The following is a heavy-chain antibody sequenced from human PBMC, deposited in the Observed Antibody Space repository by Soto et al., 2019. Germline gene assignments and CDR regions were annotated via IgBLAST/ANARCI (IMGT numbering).Heavy chain of an antibody. CDR3: AKDDYGDYYYYGMDV. D-gene: IGHD4-17*01. V-gene: IGHV3-23*01. Sequence: GGSLRLSCAASGFTFSSYAMSWVRQAPGKGLEWVSAISGSGGSTYYADSVKGRFTISRDNSKNTLYLQMNSLRAEDTAVYYCAKDDYGDYYYYGMDVWGQGTTVTVSS. J-gene: IGHJ6*02. CDR2: ISGSGGST. CDR1: GFTFSSYA.